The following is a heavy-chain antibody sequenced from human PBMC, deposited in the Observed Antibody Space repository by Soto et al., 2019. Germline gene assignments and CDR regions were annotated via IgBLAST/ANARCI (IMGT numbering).Heavy chain of an antibody. V-gene: IGHV3-23*01. CDR1: GSSFSSDD. J-gene: IGHJ4*02. CDR3: AKDGGWSLAVAGLFDY. D-gene: IGHD6-19*01. CDR2: ISDSGGST. Sequence: EVHLLEYGGGLVQPGGSLRLSCVVSGSSFSSDDMSWVRQAPGRGLEGVSGISDSGGSTYYADSVKGRFTISRDNAKNTLYLQMKSLRVEDTALYYCAKDGGWSLAVAGLFDYWGPGTQVTFSS.